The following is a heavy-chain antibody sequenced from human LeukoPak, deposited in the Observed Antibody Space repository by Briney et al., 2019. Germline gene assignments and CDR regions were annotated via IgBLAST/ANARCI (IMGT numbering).Heavy chain of an antibody. Sequence: ASVKVSCKASGYTFTSYAMHWVRQAPGQRLEWMGWINAGNGNTKYPQKFQGRVTITRDTSASTAYMELSSLRSEDTAVYYCATPEYCSSTSCYLPGVYWGQGTLVTVSS. CDR1: GYTFTSYA. CDR3: ATPEYCSSTSCYLPGVY. J-gene: IGHJ4*02. CDR2: INAGNGNT. V-gene: IGHV1-3*01. D-gene: IGHD2-2*01.